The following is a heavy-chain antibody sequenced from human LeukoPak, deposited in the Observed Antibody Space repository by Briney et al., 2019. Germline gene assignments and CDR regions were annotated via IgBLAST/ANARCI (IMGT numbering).Heavy chain of an antibody. CDR2: IYPGDSDT. CDR3: ARTYIAARPGAYYYMDV. CDR1: GYSFTSNW. V-gene: IGHV5-51*03. D-gene: IGHD6-6*01. J-gene: IGHJ6*03. Sequence: GESLKISCKGSGYSFTSNWIGWVRQMPGKGLEWMGIIYPGDSDTRYSPSFQGQVTISADKSISTAYLQWSSLKASDTAMYYCARTYIAARPGAYYYMDVWGKGTTVTVSS.